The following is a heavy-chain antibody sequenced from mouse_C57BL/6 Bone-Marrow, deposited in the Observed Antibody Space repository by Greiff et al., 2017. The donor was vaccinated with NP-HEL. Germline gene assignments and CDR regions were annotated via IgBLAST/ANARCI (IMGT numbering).Heavy chain of an antibody. CDR2: IDPEDGDT. J-gene: IGHJ1*03. Sequence: VQLQQSGAELVRPGASVKLSCTASGFNIKDYYMHWVKQRPEQGLEWIGRIDPEDGDTEYAPKFQGKATMTAYTSSNTAYLQLSSLTSEDTAVYYCTTGYYGSSYWYFDVWGTGTTVTVSS. CDR1: GFNIKDYY. D-gene: IGHD1-1*01. V-gene: IGHV14-1*01. CDR3: TTGYYGSSYWYFDV.